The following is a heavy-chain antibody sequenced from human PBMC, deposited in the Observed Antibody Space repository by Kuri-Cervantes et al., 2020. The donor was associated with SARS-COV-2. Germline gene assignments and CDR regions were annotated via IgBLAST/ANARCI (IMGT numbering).Heavy chain of an antibody. V-gene: IGHV1-18*01. CDR3: VRALNDFWRGYYSSWYFDL. CDR1: GYTFTSYG. J-gene: IGHJ2*01. CDR2: ISAYNGNT. Sequence: ASVKVSCKASGYTFTSYGISWVRQAPGQGLEWMGWISAYNGNTNYAQKLQGRVTMTTDTSTSTAYMELGSLRSEDTAVYYCVRALNDFWRGYYSSWYFDLWGRGTLVTVSS. D-gene: IGHD3-3*01.